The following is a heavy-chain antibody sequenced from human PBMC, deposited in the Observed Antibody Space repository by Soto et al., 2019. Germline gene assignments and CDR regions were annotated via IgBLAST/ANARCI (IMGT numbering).Heavy chain of an antibody. CDR3: ARDVEYYYDSSGYAR. CDR2: ISYDGSNK. D-gene: IGHD3-22*01. J-gene: IGHJ4*02. V-gene: IGHV3-30-3*01. CDR1: GFTFSSYA. Sequence: GGSLRLSCAASGFTFSSYAMHWVRQAPGKGLEWVAVISYDGSNKYYADSVKGRFTISRDNSKNTLYLQMNSLRAEDTAVYYCARDVEYYYDSSGYARWGQGTLVTVSS.